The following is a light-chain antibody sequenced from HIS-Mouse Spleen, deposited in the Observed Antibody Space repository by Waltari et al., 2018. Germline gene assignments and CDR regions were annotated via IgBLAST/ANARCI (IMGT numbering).Light chain of an antibody. CDR2: DNN. J-gene: IGLJ2*01. Sequence: QSVLTQPPSVSAAPGQQVTISCSGSSSNIGNNYVSWYQQLPGPAPKLLIYDNNKRPSGIPDRCSGSKSGTSATLGITGLQTGDEADYYCGTWDSSLSADVVFGGGTKLTVL. CDR3: GTWDSSLSADVV. CDR1: SSNIGNNY. V-gene: IGLV1-51*01.